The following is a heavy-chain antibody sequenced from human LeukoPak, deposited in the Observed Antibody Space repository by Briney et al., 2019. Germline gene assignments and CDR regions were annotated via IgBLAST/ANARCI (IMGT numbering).Heavy chain of an antibody. CDR1: RFTFSNYA. CDR3: AKGRSKYCGGDCFLHDC. Sequence: PGGSLRLSCAASRFTFSNYAMSWVRQAPGNGLEWVPTISGGDNSYYADSVKGRFTISRDNSRNTLYLQMSSLRAEDTAVYYCAKGRSKYCGGDCFLHDCWGQGTLVTVSS. J-gene: IGHJ4*02. D-gene: IGHD2-21*02. CDR2: ISGGDNS. V-gene: IGHV3-23*01.